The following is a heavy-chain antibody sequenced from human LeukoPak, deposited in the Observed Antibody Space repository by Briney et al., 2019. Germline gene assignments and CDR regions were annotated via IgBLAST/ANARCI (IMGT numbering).Heavy chain of an antibody. CDR2: IYYSGST. D-gene: IGHD5-24*01. Sequence: SETLSLTCTVSGGSISIYYWSWIRQPPGKGLEWIGYIYYSGSTNYNPSLKSRVTISVDTSKNQFSLKLSSVTAADTAVYYCARQSRDGYNPDYWGQGTLVTVYS. CDR1: GGSISIYY. J-gene: IGHJ4*02. V-gene: IGHV4-59*08. CDR3: ARQSRDGYNPDY.